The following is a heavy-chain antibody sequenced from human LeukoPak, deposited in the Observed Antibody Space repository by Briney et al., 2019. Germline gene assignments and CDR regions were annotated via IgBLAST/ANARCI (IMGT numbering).Heavy chain of an antibody. D-gene: IGHD3-22*01. J-gene: IGHJ4*02. Sequence: PSETLSLTCTVSGGSISSGGYYWSWTRQHPGKGLEWIGYIYYSGSTYYNPSLKSRVTISVDTSKNQFSLKLSSVTAADTAVYYCASAVFHPYYYDSSGYWFDYWGQGTLVTVSS. CDR3: ASAVFHPYYYDSSGYWFDY. V-gene: IGHV4-31*03. CDR1: GGSISSGGYY. CDR2: IYYSGST.